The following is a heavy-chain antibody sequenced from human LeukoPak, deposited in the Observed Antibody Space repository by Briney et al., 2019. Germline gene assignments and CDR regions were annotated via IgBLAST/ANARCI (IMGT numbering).Heavy chain of an antibody. CDR2: ISYSGST. CDR3: ARALYYCDSSGYLGIYFDY. D-gene: IGHD3-22*01. CDR1: GCTMSSYY. V-gene: IGHV4-59*01. J-gene: IGHJ4*02. Sequence: SETLSLTCTVSGCTMSSYYWSWIRQSPGKGLEWIGYISYSGSTNYNPSLKSRVTISADTSKNQFSLKLSSVTAADTAVYYCARALYYCDSSGYLGIYFDYWGQGTLVTVSS.